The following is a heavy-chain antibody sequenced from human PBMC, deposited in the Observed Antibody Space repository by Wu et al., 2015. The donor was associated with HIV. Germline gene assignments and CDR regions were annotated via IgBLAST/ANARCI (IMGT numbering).Heavy chain of an antibody. CDR3: ARDRCSSTSCYTGAFDI. D-gene: IGHD2-2*02. CDR2: IIPIFGTA. CDR1: GGTFSSYA. J-gene: IGHJ3*02. Sequence: QVQLVQSGAEVKKPGSSVKVSCKASGGTFSSYAISWVRQAPGQGLEWMGGIIPIFGTANYAQKFQGRVTITADESTSTAYMELSSLRSEDTAVYYCARDRCSSTSCYTGAFDIWGPRDNGHRLF. V-gene: IGHV1-69*12.